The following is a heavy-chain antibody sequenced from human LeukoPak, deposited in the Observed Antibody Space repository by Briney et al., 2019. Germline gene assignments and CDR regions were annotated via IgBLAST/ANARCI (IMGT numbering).Heavy chain of an antibody. CDR3: AKVMGNSGERIYYFDY. Sequence: GGSLRLSCSASGFTFSSYAMSWVRQAPGKGLEWVSAISGSGGSTYYADSVKGRFTISRDNSKNTLYLQMNSQRAEDTAVYYCAKVMGNSGERIYYFDYWGQGTLVTVSS. V-gene: IGHV3-23*01. D-gene: IGHD2-15*01. CDR2: ISGSGGST. CDR1: GFTFSSYA. J-gene: IGHJ4*02.